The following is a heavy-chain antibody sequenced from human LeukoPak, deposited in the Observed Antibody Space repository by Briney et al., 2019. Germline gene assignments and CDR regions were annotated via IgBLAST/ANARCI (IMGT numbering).Heavy chain of an antibody. CDR3: ARETVAGTFDY. Sequence: KSGGSLRLSCAASGFTFSEYYMSWIRQAPGKGLEWVADISSTADIVSYADFVLGRFTISRDNGDDSLSLQLNSLRAEDTAVYYCARETVAGTFDYWNQGTLVTVSS. V-gene: IGHV3-11*01. D-gene: IGHD6-19*01. CDR2: ISSTADIV. CDR1: GFTFSEYY. J-gene: IGHJ4*02.